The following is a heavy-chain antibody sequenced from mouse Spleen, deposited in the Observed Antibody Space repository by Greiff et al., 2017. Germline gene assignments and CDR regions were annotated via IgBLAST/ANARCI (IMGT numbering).Heavy chain of an antibody. V-gene: IGHV5-6*01. CDR1: GFTFSSYG. Sequence: DVQLVESGGDLVKPGGSLKLSCAASGFTFSSYGMSWVRQTPDKRLEWVATISSGGSYTYYPDSVKGRFTISRDNAKNNLYLQMSSLRSEDTALYYCASFDYDEGMDYWGQGTSVTVSS. J-gene: IGHJ4*01. D-gene: IGHD2-4*01. CDR2: ISSGGSYT. CDR3: ASFDYDEGMDY.